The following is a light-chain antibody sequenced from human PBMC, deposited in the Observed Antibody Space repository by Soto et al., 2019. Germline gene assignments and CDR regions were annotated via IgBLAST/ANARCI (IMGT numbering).Light chain of an antibody. J-gene: IGKJ3*01. V-gene: IGKV3-20*01. CDR1: QSVSRSY. Sequence: EIVLTQSAGTLSLSPGERATLSCRASQSVSRSYLAWYQQKPGQAPRLRIYGASSRATGIPDRFSGSGSGTDFTLTISRLEPEDFAVYYCQQYGSSPRFTFGPGTKVDI. CDR2: GAS. CDR3: QQYGSSPRFT.